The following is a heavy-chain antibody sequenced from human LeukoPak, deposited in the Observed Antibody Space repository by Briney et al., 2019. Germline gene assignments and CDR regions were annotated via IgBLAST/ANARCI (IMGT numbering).Heavy chain of an antibody. D-gene: IGHD6-13*01. CDR1: GGTFSSYA. J-gene: IGHJ5*02. V-gene: IGHV1-69*05. CDR3: AREKQQLVPRFDP. Sequence: SVKVSCKASGGTFSSYAISWVRQAPGQGLEWMGGIIPIFGTANYAQKLQGRVTMTTDTSTSTAYMELRSLRSDDTAVYYCAREKQQLVPRFDPWGQGTLVTVSS. CDR2: IIPIFGTA.